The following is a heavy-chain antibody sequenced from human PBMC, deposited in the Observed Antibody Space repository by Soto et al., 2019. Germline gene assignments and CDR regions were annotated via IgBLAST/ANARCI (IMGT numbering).Heavy chain of an antibody. D-gene: IGHD2-15*01. V-gene: IGHV1-2*02. CDR1: GYTFTGYY. J-gene: IGHJ5*02. CDR3: ASLGYCSGGSCYRGCDP. CDR2: INPNSGGT. Sequence: QVQLVQSGAEVKKPGASVKVSCKTSGYTFTGYYMHWVRQAPGQGLEWMGWINPNSGGTNYAQKFQGRVTMTRDTSISTAYMELSRLRSDDTAVYYCASLGYCSGGSCYRGCDPWGQGTLVTVSS.